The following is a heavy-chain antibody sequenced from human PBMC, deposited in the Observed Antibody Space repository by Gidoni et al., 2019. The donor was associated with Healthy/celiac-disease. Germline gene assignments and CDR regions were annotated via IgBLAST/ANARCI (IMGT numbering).Heavy chain of an antibody. D-gene: IGHD3-9*01. V-gene: IGHV3-23*01. CDR3: AKDWTLRYFDWLLSSDGMDV. CDR2: ISGSGGST. CDR1: GFTFFSYA. Sequence: EVQLLESGGGLVQPGGSLRLSCAASGFTFFSYAMSWVRQAPGRGLEWVSAISGSGGSTYYADSVKGRFTISRDKSKNTLYLQMNSLRAEDTAVYYCAKDWTLRYFDWLLSSDGMDVWGQGTTVTVSS. J-gene: IGHJ6*02.